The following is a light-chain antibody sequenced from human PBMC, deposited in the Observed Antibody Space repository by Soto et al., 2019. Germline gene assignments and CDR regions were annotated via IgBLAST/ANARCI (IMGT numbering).Light chain of an antibody. J-gene: IGLJ1*01. V-gene: IGLV2-18*02. Sequence: QSVLTQPPSVSGSPGQSVTISCTGTSSDVGKYDRVSWYQQPPGTAPKLIIYGVTNRPSGVPARFSGSKSGNTAPLTISGLQAEDEAEYYCSSYTSSSRYVFGTGTKVTVL. CDR1: SSDVGKYDR. CDR3: SSYTSSSRYV. CDR2: GVT.